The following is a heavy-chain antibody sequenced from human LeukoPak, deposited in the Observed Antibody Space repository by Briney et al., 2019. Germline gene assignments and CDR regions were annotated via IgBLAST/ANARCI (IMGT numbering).Heavy chain of an antibody. V-gene: IGHV1-2*02. Sequence: ASVKVSCKASGGTFSSYAISWVRQAPGQGLEWMGWINPNSGGTNYAQKFQGRVTMTRDTSISTAYMELSRLRSDDTAVYYCAREGGTYYDFWSGYYKYNWFDPWGQGTLVTVSS. CDR1: GGTFSSYA. CDR2: INPNSGGT. J-gene: IGHJ5*02. CDR3: AREGGTYYDFWSGYYKYNWFDP. D-gene: IGHD3-3*01.